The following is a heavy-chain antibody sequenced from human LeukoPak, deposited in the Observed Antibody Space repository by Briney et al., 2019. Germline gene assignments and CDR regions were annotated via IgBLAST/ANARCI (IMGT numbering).Heavy chain of an antibody. CDR2: IYSGGST. Sequence: PGGSLRLSCAASGFTVSSNYMSWVRQAPGKGLEWVSVIYSGGSTYYADSVKGRFTISRDNANNSLYLQMNSLRAEDTAVYYCARDRASNDYTNWLDPWGQGTLVTVSS. CDR3: ARDRASNDYTNWLDP. J-gene: IGHJ5*02. D-gene: IGHD1-1*01. V-gene: IGHV3-53*01. CDR1: GFTVSSNY.